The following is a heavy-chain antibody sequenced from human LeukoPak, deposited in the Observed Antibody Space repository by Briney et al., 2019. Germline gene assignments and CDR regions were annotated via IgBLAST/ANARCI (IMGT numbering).Heavy chain of an antibody. V-gene: IGHV4-34*01. J-gene: IGHJ4*02. CDR1: GGSFSGYY. D-gene: IGHD4-17*01. CDR3: ARDSYYGRPFDY. Sequence: SETLSLTCAVYGGSFSGYYWSWIRQPPGKGLEWIGEINHSGSTNYNPSLKSRVTISVDTSKNQFSLKLSSVTAADTAVYYCARDSYYGRPFDYWGQGTLVTVSS. CDR2: INHSGST.